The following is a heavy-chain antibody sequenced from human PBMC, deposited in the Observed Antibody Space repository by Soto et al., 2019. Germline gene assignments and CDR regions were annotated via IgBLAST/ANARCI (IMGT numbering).Heavy chain of an antibody. CDR2: VNPSGGHT. D-gene: IGHD2-21*02. CDR3: ARGGHVVVVTAALDY. V-gene: IGHV1-46*01. CDR1: GDTFTDYY. Sequence: QVQLMQSGAEVKKPGASVKVSCKASGDTFTDYYIHWVRQAPGQGLEWMGTVNPSGGHTTYAQHFLGRVTMTRDTSTSTRYMELTSLTSDDTAIYYCARGGHVVVVTAALDYWVQGTLVTVSS. J-gene: IGHJ4*02.